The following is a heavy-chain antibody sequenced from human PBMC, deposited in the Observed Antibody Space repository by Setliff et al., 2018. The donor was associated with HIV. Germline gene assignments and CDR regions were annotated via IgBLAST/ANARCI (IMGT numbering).Heavy chain of an antibody. CDR1: GGSISSSSYY. D-gene: IGHD3-3*01. J-gene: IGHJ4*02. Sequence: PSETLSLTCTVSGGSISSSSYYWVWIRQPPGKGLDWIGSFYLTESTNYNPTLKSRVTISGDTARNQFSLKLSSVTAADTAVYYCARHISPDMDNFWSGYRGYFDYWGQGTLVTVSS. CDR2: FYLTEST. CDR3: ARHISPDMDNFWSGYRGYFDY. V-gene: IGHV4-39*07.